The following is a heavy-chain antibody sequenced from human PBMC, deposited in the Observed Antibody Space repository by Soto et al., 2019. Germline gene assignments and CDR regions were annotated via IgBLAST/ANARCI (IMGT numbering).Heavy chain of an antibody. D-gene: IGHD3-16*01. CDR3: ARVIHRGAFDY. CDR1: GFAVSSNY. CDR2: IYSGGST. Sequence: EVQLVESGGGLVQPGGSLRLSCAASGFAVSSNYMSWVRQAPGKGLEWVSVIYSGGSTYYADSVKGRFTISRHNSKNTLYLQMNSLRAEDTAVYYCARVIHRGAFDYWGQGTLVTVSS. J-gene: IGHJ4*02. V-gene: IGHV3-53*04.